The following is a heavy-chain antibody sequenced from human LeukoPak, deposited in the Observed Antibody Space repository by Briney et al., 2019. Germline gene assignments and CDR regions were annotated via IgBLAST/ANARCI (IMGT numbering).Heavy chain of an antibody. Sequence: SVKVSCKASGGTFSNYPIIWVRQAPGRGLEWLGGISSSYGTANYALMFQDRITLTAHESTATAYMELRSLTSDDTAMYFCATHTGGYNYWWFDIWGQGTLVSVSS. V-gene: IGHV1-69*13. D-gene: IGHD5-24*01. CDR1: GGTFSNYP. J-gene: IGHJ5*02. CDR2: ISSSYGTA. CDR3: ATHTGGYNYWWFDI.